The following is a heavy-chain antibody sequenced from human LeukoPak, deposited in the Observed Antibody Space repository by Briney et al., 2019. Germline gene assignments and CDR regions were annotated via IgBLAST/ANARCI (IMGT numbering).Heavy chain of an antibody. J-gene: IGHJ4*02. CDR1: GFTFSSYA. Sequence: GGSLRLSCAASGFTFSSYAMSWVRQAPGKGLEWVSAISGSGGSTYYADSVKDRFTISRDNSKNTLYLQMNSLRAEDTAVYYCAKDPLYYYDSSGYYWGQGTLVTVSS. CDR3: AKDPLYYYDSSGYY. CDR2: ISGSGGST. D-gene: IGHD3-22*01. V-gene: IGHV3-23*01.